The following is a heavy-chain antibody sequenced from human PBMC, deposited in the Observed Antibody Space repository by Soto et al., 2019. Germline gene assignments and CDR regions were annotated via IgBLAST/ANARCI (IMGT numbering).Heavy chain of an antibody. CDR2: ISYDGSNK. CDR1: GFTFSSYA. Sequence: QVQLVESGGGVVQPGRSLRLSCAASGFTFSSYAMHWVHQAPGKGLEWVAVISYDGSNKYYADSVKGRFTISRDNSKNTLYLQMNSLRAEDTAVYYCAREFHGYSYGYYYYYGMDVWGQGTTVTVSS. J-gene: IGHJ6*02. CDR3: AREFHGYSYGYYYYYGMDV. V-gene: IGHV3-30-3*01. D-gene: IGHD5-18*01.